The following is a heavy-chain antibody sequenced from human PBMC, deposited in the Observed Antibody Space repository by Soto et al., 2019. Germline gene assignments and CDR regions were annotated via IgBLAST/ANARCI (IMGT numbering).Heavy chain of an antibody. CDR1: GDSVSSNRAA. CDR2: TYYRSKWYS. Sequence: PSQTLSLTCVISGDSVSSNRAAWTWIRQSPSGNLEWLGRTYYRSKWYSDYAVSVKSRININADTSKNQFSLQLNSVTSEDTAVYYCVRANSDIEYFDYWGQGTLVTVSS. J-gene: IGHJ4*02. D-gene: IGHD5-12*01. CDR3: VRANSDIEYFDY. V-gene: IGHV6-1*01.